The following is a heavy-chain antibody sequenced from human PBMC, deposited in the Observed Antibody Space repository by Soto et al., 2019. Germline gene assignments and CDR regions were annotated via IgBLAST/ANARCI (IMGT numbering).Heavy chain of an antibody. J-gene: IGHJ4*02. CDR2: TYSSGST. D-gene: IGHD4-17*01. Sequence: ASETLSLTCTVSGGSISNYYWSWIRQPAGKGLEWIGRTYSSGSTNYNPSLKSRVTMSVDTSKNQFSLKLTSVTAADTAVYFCARATRDYGDYGYFDSWGQGTLVTVSS. CDR3: ARATRDYGDYGYFDS. V-gene: IGHV4-4*07. CDR1: GGSISNYY.